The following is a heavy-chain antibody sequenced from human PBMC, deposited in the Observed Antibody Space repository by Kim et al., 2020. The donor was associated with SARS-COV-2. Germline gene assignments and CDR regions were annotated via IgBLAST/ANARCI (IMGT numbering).Heavy chain of an antibody. CDR1: GGSISSSSYY. D-gene: IGHD2-2*02. J-gene: IGHJ5*02. V-gene: IGHV4-39*01. CDR3: ATQTGDCSSTSCYIRFDP. CDR2: IYYSGST. Sequence: SETLSLTCTVSGGSISSSSYYWGWIRQPPGKGLEWIGSIYYSGSTYYNPSLKSRVTISVDTSKNQFSLKLSSVTAADTAVYYCATQTGDCSSTSCYIRFDPWGQGTLVTVSS.